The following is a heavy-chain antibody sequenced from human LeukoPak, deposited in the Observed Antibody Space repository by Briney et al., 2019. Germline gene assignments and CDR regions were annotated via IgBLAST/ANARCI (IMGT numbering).Heavy chain of an antibody. Sequence: ASVKVSCKASGYTFTSYGISWVRQAPGQGLEWMGWINTSTGNPTYAQGFTGRFVFSLDTSVSTAYLQISSLKAEDTAVYYCARDPPPRYDFWSGGSRVANYYYYGMDVWGQGTTVTVSS. V-gene: IGHV7-4-1*02. CDR3: ARDPPPRYDFWSGGSRVANYYYYGMDV. CDR1: GYTFTSYG. CDR2: INTSTGNP. J-gene: IGHJ6*02. D-gene: IGHD3-3*01.